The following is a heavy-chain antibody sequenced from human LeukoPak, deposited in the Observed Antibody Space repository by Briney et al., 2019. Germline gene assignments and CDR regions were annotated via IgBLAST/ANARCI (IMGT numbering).Heavy chain of an antibody. V-gene: IGHV4-39*01. Sequence: PTATLSLTCTVSGRSISSSRYYWGWLRQPPGKGLERIGSIYSSGSTYSNPSLKCLVSISVDTSKNQFSLKLSSVTAADTAVYDCARLNSSGYSRRLNWYYDLWGRGTRVTVSS. CDR3: ARLNSSGYSRRLNWYYDL. CDR2: IYSSGST. CDR1: GRSISSSRYY. D-gene: IGHD3-22*01. J-gene: IGHJ2*01.